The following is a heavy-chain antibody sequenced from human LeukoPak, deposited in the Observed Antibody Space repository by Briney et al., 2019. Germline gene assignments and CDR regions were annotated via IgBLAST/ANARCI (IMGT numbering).Heavy chain of an antibody. CDR2: IYHSGST. V-gene: IGHV4-30-2*01. J-gene: IGHJ6*02. D-gene: IGHD2-15*01. CDR3: ARLEGVDYYYYGMDV. CDR1: GGSISSGGYY. Sequence: SQTLSLTCTVSGGSISSGGYYWSWIRQPPGKGLEWIGYIYHSGSTYYNPSLKSRVTISVDRSKNQFSLKLSSVTAADTAMYYCARLEGVDYYYYGMDVWGQGTTVTVSS.